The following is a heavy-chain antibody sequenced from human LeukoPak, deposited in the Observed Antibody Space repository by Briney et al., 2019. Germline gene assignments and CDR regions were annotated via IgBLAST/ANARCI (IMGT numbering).Heavy chain of an antibody. Sequence: SVKVSCKASGGTFSSYGISWARQAPGQGLEWVGGIIPIFGTSNYAQKFQGRVTITADESTSTAYMELSSLKSEDTAVYYCAREESIGSYQFLHDYWGQGTLVTVSS. CDR3: AREESIGSYQFLHDY. CDR1: GGTFSSYG. D-gene: IGHD1-26*01. CDR2: IIPIFGTS. J-gene: IGHJ4*02. V-gene: IGHV1-69*13.